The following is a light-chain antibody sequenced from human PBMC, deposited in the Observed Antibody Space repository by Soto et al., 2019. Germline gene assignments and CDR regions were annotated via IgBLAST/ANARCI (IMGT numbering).Light chain of an antibody. CDR2: DVS. CDR3: CSYAGRSTYV. V-gene: IGLV2-11*01. Sequence: QSALTQPRSVSGSPGQSVTISCTGASSDVGGYNYVSWYQPHPGKAPKLMIDDVSKRPSGVPDRFSGSKSGNTASLTISGLQTEDEADYYCCSYAGRSTYVFGTGTKLTVL. CDR1: SSDVGGYNY. J-gene: IGLJ1*01.